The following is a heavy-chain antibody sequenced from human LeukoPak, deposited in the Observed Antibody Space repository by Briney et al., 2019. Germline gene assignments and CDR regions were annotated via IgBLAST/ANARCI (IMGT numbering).Heavy chain of an antibody. CDR3: ARAEWELPDFDY. J-gene: IGHJ4*02. D-gene: IGHD1-26*01. CDR2: INPSGGST. CDR1: EYTFTSYY. Sequence: ASVKVSCKASEYTFTSYYMHWVRQAPGQGLEWMGIINPSGGSTSYAQKFQGRVTMTRDTSTSTVYMELSSLRSEDTAVYYCARAEWELPDFDYWGQGTLVTVSS. V-gene: IGHV1-46*01.